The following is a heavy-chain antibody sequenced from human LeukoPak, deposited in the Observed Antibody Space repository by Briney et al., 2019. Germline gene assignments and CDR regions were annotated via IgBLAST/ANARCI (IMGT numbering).Heavy chain of an antibody. D-gene: IGHD6-13*01. J-gene: IGHJ6*02. CDR1: GGSISSYY. CDR2: IYYGGST. Sequence: SETLSLTCTVSGGSISSYYWSWFRQPPGKGLEWIGYIYYGGSTNYNPSLKSRVTISVDTSKNQFSLKLSSVTAADTAVYYCARDGRVAAAAPGYYGMDVWGQGTTVTVSS. V-gene: IGHV4-59*12. CDR3: ARDGRVAAAAPGYYGMDV.